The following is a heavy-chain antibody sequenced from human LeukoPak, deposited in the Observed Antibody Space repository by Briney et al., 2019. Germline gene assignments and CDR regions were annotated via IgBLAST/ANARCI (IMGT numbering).Heavy chain of an antibody. Sequence: GASLEISCEGSGSRFPNYWIGWGRQLPGEGLEGTAIIYPAASDTRYSPSFQDQVTISVDKSISTAYLQWSSLKASDTAIYYCARWSSDSRGYYFFLEFWGQGTLVTVSS. CDR1: GSRFPNYW. D-gene: IGHD3-22*01. CDR3: ARWSSDSRGYYFFLEF. CDR2: IYPAASDT. V-gene: IGHV5-51*01. J-gene: IGHJ4*02.